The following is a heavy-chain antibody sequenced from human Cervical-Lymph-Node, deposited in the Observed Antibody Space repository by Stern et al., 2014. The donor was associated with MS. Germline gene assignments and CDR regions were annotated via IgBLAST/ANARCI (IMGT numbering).Heavy chain of an antibody. CDR2: IFSSGGP. CDR3: AGQEIARGPFDY. V-gene: IGHV4-59*08. D-gene: IGHD5-24*01. CDR1: GGSISSYY. J-gene: IGHJ4*02. Sequence: QDQLVQSGPGLVKPSETLSLTCTVSGGSISSYYWSWIRQPPGTGLERIGYIFSSGGPTSNPSLKSQVPISVATSKTQFYLKLSSVTAPDTAVYYCAGQEIARGPFDYWGQGTLVTVSS.